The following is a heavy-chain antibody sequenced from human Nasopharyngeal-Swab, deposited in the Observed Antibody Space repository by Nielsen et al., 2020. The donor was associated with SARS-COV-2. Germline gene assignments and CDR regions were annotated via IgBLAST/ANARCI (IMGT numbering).Heavy chain of an antibody. D-gene: IGHD3-9*01. V-gene: IGHV3-21*04. CDR2: ISSSSSYM. J-gene: IGHJ4*02. CDR3: AKGLVEYYDILTGYYIIGY. Sequence: VRQAPGKGLEWVSSISSSSSYMYYADSVKGRFTISRDNAKNSLYLQMNSLRAEDTAVYYCAKGLVEYYDILTGYYIIGYWGQGTLVTVSS.